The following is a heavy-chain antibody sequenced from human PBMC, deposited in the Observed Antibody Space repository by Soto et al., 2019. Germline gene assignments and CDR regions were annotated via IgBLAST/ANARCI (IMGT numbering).Heavy chain of an antibody. CDR1: VYTFTSHC. D-gene: IGHD5-12*01. CDR3: ARDRLFKRAGYSAPRIGRDP. CDR2: ISGYNGNT. Sequence: ASVNVSCKASVYTFTSHCISWVRQAPGEGLEWMGWISGYNGNTNYAQKPQYRVTMTTDTSTSTAYMELRSLRSDDTSVYYCARDRLFKRAGYSAPRIGRDPWGQGTLVTVSS. J-gene: IGHJ5*02. V-gene: IGHV1-18*04.